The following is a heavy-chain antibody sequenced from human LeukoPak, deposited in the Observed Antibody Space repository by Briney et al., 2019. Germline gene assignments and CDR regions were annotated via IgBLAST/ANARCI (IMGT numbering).Heavy chain of an antibody. CDR3: ARGIADSTGYYYVDY. Sequence: PSQTLSLTCGISGDSVSSNSATWNWIRQSPSRGLEWLGRTNYRSKRSNDYAVSVKSRITINPDTSKNQFSLQLNSVTPEDTAVYYCARGIADSTGYYYVDYWGQGTLVTVSS. J-gene: IGHJ4*02. CDR1: GDSVSSNSAT. D-gene: IGHD3-22*01. CDR2: TNYRSKRSN. V-gene: IGHV6-1*01.